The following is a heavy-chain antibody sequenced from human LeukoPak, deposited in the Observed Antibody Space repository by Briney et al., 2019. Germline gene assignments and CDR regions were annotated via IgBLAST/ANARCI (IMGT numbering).Heavy chain of an antibody. V-gene: IGHV1-8*01. CDR2: MNPNSGNT. Sequence: ASVKVSCKASGYTFTSYDINWVRQATGQGLEWMGWMNPNSGNTGYAQKFQGRATMTRNTSISTAYMELSSLRSEDTAVYYCARLGYGDYSNWFDPWGQGTLVTVSS. CDR1: GYTFTSYD. J-gene: IGHJ5*02. D-gene: IGHD4-17*01. CDR3: ARLGYGDYSNWFDP.